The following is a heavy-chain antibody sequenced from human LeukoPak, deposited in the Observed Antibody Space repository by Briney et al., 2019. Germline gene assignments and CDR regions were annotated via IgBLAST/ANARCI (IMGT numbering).Heavy chain of an antibody. J-gene: IGHJ4*02. CDR1: GFTFSSYV. Sequence: PGGSLRLSCAASGFTFSSYVMHWVRQAPGKGLEWVAFISYDGSNKYYADSVKGRFTVSRDNSKNTLYLQMNSLRAEDTAVYYCARDYYDSSGSPWYAFDYWGQGSLVTVSS. CDR3: ARDYYDSSGSPWYAFDY. V-gene: IGHV3-30*04. D-gene: IGHD3-22*01. CDR2: ISYDGSNK.